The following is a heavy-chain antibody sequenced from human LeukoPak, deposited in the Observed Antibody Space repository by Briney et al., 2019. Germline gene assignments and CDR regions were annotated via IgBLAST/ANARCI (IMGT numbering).Heavy chain of an antibody. D-gene: IGHD4-17*01. J-gene: IGHJ4*02. Sequence: GGSLRLSCAASGFTFSDYWMTWVRQAPGKGLEWVSYISSSSSTIYYADSVKGRFTISRDNAKNSLYLQMNSLRDEDTAVYYCARGSESYGDYTGDYWGQGTLVTVSS. CDR1: GFTFSDYW. V-gene: IGHV3-48*02. CDR2: ISSSSSTI. CDR3: ARGSESYGDYTGDY.